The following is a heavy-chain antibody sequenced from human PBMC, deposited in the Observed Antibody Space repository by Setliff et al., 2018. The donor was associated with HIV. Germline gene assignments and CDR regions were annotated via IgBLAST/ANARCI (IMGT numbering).Heavy chain of an antibody. CDR1: GYSISSGYY. J-gene: IGHJ2*01. Sequence: PSETLSLTCTVSGYSISSGYYWGWIRQPPGKGLEWIGSIYHSGSTYYNPSLKSRVTISVDTSKNQFSLKLSSVTAADTAVYYCAGGLPWRGAVAGNWYFDLWGRGTLVTVSS. CDR3: AGGLPWRGAVAGNWYFDL. V-gene: IGHV4-38-2*02. D-gene: IGHD6-19*01. CDR2: IYHSGST.